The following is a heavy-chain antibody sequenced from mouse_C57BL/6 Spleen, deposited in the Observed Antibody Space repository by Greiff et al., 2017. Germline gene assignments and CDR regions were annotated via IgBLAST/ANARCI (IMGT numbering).Heavy chain of an antibody. D-gene: IGHD2-5*01. Sequence: QVQLQQPGAELVKPGASVKMSCKASGYTFTSYWITWVKQRPGQGLEWIGDIYPGSGSTNYNEKFKSKATLTVDTSSSTAYMQLSSLTSEDSAVYYCASGGYSNYDAMDYWGQGTSVTVSS. J-gene: IGHJ4*01. CDR3: ASGGYSNYDAMDY. CDR1: GYTFTSYW. CDR2: IYPGSGST. V-gene: IGHV1-55*01.